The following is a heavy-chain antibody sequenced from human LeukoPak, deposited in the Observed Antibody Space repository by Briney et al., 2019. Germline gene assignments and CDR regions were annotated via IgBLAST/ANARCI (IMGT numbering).Heavy chain of an antibody. CDR2: IFRGGST. Sequence: PSETLSLTCAVSGYSISIAYYWGWIRPPPGEGLEWIGRIFRGGSTSYNPFLKSRLTMSMDTSKNQFSLQLTSVTAADTAVYYCARYDSRGSGSTQLEYWGQGILVTVSS. J-gene: IGHJ4*02. V-gene: IGHV4-38-2*01. D-gene: IGHD3-3*01. CDR3: ARYDSRGSGSTQLEY. CDR1: GYSISIAYY.